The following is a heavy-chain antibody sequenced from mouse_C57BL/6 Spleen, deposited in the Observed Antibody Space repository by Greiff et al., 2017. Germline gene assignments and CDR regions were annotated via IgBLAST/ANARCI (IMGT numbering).Heavy chain of an antibody. V-gene: IGHV5-16*01. CDR1: GFTFTDYY. CDR2: INYNGSST. Sequence: DVHLVESEGGLVQPGSSMKLSCTASGFTFTDYYMAWVRQVPGKGLEWVAIINYNGSSTYYLDSLKSSFIISRDNANSILYLQLSSLESEDTATYYCARAGGRGAMDYWGQGTSVTVSS. J-gene: IGHJ4*01. D-gene: IGHD3-3*01. CDR3: ARAGGRGAMDY.